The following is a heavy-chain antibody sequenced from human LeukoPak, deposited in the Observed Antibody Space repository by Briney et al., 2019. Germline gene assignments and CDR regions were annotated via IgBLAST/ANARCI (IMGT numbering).Heavy chain of an antibody. J-gene: IGHJ3*02. CDR3: ATQGRSTKLGI. Sequence: PGGSLRLSCAASGFTFDDYGMSWVRQAPGKGLGWVSGINWNGGRTGYVDSVKGRFTISRDNAKNSLYLQMNSLRAEDTAVYYCATQGRSTKLGIWGQGTMVTVSS. D-gene: IGHD2-2*01. CDR1: GFTFDDYG. CDR2: INWNGGRT. V-gene: IGHV3-20*04.